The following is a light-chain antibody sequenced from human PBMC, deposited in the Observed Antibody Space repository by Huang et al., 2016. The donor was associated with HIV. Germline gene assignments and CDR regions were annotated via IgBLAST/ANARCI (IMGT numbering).Light chain of an antibody. J-gene: IGKJ1*01. CDR3: QQYNGWPGT. V-gene: IGKV3-15*01. CDR2: SAS. Sequence: DIVMTQSPATLSVSPGESATLTGRASQSVSSNLGWYHQKPGQAPRRRIYSASTRAAGIPARFSGSGSGTDFTLTISSLQSEDFAIYHCQQYNGWPGTFGQGTKVEIK. CDR1: QSVSSN.